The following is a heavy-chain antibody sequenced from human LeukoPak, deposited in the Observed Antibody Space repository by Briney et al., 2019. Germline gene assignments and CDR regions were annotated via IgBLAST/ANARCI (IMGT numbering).Heavy chain of an antibody. V-gene: IGHV3-53*01. Sequence: GGSLRLSCAASGFTVSSNYMSWVRQAPGKGLEWVSVIYSGGSTYYADSVKGRFTISRDNAKNLLYLQMNSLRAEDTAVYYCARGWDFWSGYYEGVGFDYWGQGILVTVSS. D-gene: IGHD3-3*01. CDR2: IYSGGST. J-gene: IGHJ4*02. CDR1: GFTVSSNY. CDR3: ARGWDFWSGYYEGVGFDY.